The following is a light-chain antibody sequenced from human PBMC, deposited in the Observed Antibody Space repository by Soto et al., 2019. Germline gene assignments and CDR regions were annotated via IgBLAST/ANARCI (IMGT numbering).Light chain of an antibody. CDR2: SHN. CDR3: ATWDDSLDGYV. V-gene: IGLV1-44*01. CDR1: SSNIGSNT. Sequence: QSVLTQPPSASGTPGQRVTISCSGSSSNIGSNTVNCYQQLPGTAPKLLIYSHNQRPSGVPDRFSVSKSGTSASLAISGLQSEDEADYYCATWDDSLDGYVFGTGTKLTVL. J-gene: IGLJ1*01.